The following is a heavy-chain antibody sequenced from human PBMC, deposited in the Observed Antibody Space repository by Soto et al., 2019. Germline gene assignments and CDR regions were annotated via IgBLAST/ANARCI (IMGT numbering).Heavy chain of an antibody. CDR2: ISHSGST. CDR3: AARHFWSGPWTDARVDY. D-gene: IGHD3-3*02. V-gene: IGHV4-4*02. Sequence: QVQLQESAPGLVKPSGTLSLTCAVSGDSINSSHWWNWVRQPPGKGLEWIGQISHSGSTNYTPSLTSRVSKAVDKSENRFSLNRASVTAAGTAVYYCAARHFWSGPWTDARVDYWGQGTLVTVSS. J-gene: IGHJ4*02. CDR1: GDSINSSHW.